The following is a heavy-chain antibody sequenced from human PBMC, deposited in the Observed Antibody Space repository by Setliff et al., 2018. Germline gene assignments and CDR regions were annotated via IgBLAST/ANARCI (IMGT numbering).Heavy chain of an antibody. Sequence: ASVKVSCKASGYTFTSYGISWVRQAPGQGLEWMGWISAYNGNTNYAQKLQGRVTMTTDTSTSTAYMELRSLRSDDTAVYYCARNEGGRSWRITMVRGVPDSWFDPWGQGTLVTVS. CDR2: ISAYNGNT. J-gene: IGHJ5*02. D-gene: IGHD3-10*01. V-gene: IGHV1-18*01. CDR3: ARNEGGRSWRITMVRGVPDSWFDP. CDR1: GYTFTSYG.